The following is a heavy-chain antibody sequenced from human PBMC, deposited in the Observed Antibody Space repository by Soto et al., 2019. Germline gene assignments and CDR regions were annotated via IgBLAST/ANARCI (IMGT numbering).Heavy chain of an antibody. CDR3: AIDAAGERELSYYDFWSGYYLGAVNAFDI. Sequence: ASVKVSCKASGYTFTSYGISWVRQAPGQGLEWMEWISAYNGNTNYAQKLQGRVTMTTDTSTSTAYMELRSLRSDDTAVYYCAIDAAGERELSYYDFWSGYYLGAVNAFDIWGQGTMVTVSS. J-gene: IGHJ3*02. V-gene: IGHV1-18*01. CDR2: ISAYNGNT. D-gene: IGHD3-3*01. CDR1: GYTFTSYG.